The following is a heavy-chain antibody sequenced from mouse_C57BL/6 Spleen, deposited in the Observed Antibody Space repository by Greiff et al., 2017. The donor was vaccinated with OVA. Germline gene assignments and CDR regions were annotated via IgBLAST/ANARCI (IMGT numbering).Heavy chain of an antibody. CDR3: ARGNDDLDY. J-gene: IGHJ2*01. CDR1: GFNITNTY. Sequence: VQLQQSVAELVRPGASVKLSCTASGFNITNTYMHWVKQRPEQGLEWIGRIDPANGNTTYAPKFQGKATITADTSASTADMELISLTSEDTAIYDCARGNDDLDYWGQGTTLTVSS. CDR2: IDPANGNT. V-gene: IGHV14-3*01.